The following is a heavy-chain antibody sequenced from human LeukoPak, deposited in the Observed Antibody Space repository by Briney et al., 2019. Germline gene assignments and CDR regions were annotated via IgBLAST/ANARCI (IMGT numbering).Heavy chain of an antibody. Sequence: GASVKVSCKASGYTFNTYNINWVRQAPGQGLEWTGWISTYNDNTNYAQKFQGRVTMTTDTSTSTAYMELRSLRSDDTAVYYCARDQGTDPFRDLPGYMDVWGKGTTVTVSS. CDR1: GYTFNTYN. J-gene: IGHJ6*03. D-gene: IGHD3-3*01. CDR2: ISTYNDNT. CDR3: ARDQGTDPFRDLPGYMDV. V-gene: IGHV1-18*01.